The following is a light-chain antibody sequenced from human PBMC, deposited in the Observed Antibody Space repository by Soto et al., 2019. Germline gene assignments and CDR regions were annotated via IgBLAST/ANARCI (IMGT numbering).Light chain of an antibody. V-gene: IGLV2-18*02. CDR2: EVS. J-gene: IGLJ1*01. CDR1: SSDVGSNNR. Sequence: QSVLTQPPSVSGSPGQSVTISCTGTSSDVGSNNRVSWYQQPPGTVPKVMIDEVSNRPSGVPDRFSGSKSGNTASLTISGLQAEDEADYYCCSFTSGNTYVFGTGTKLTVL. CDR3: CSFTSGNTYV.